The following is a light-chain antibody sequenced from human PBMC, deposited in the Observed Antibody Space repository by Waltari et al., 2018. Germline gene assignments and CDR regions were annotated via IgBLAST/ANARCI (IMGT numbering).Light chain of an antibody. CDR2: VAS. CDR1: QTVYANY. V-gene: IGKV3-20*01. J-gene: IGKJ2*01. CDR3: QEYGNSPPYN. Sequence: VVSQSPGTLSLSPGERATLSCPTCQTVYANYLAWYQHKPGQPPRLLLYVASRRATGIPERFSGSGSGTHFTLTISRVDPEDFAVYYCQEYGNSPPYNFGPGTRLEI.